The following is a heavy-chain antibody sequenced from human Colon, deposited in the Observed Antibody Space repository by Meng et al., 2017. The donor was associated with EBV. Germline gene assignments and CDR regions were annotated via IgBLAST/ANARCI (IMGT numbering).Heavy chain of an antibody. D-gene: IGHD1-26*01. Sequence: QGQLQESGPGLVKPSATLSLTGGVSGVSISSNIRWTWVRQPPGKGLEWIGDIDDSGSTNYNPSLNSRISISLDKSKNHFSLKVNSVTAADTAVYYCARGKQDAWELLAYWGQGALVTVSS. CDR1: GVSISSNIR. V-gene: IGHV4-4*02. CDR3: ARGKQDAWELLAY. J-gene: IGHJ4*02. CDR2: IDDSGST.